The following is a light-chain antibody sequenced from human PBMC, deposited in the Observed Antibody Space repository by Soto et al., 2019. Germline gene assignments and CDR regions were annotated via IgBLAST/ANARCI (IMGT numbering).Light chain of an antibody. Sequence: EIVLTQSPATLSLSPGERATLSCRASQSVSSYLAWYQQKPGQAPRLLIYDASNRATGIPARFSGSGSGTDFTLTISSLEPEDFAVYYCQPRSNWPPEDTFGQGTKLEIK. J-gene: IGKJ2*01. CDR2: DAS. CDR3: QPRSNWPPEDT. CDR1: QSVSSY. V-gene: IGKV3-11*01.